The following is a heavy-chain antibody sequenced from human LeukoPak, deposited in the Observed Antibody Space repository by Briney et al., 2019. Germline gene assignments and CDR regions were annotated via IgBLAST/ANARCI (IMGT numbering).Heavy chain of an antibody. CDR2: IYYSGIT. CDR1: GGSMSNYY. Sequence: SEALSLTCTVSGGSMSNYYWSWIRQPPGKGLEWIGYIYYSGITNYNPSLKSRVTISVDTSKNQFSLKLSSVAAADTAVYYCARSDFWSEPYAFDIWGQGTMVTVSS. J-gene: IGHJ3*02. V-gene: IGHV4-59*01. CDR3: ARSDFWSEPYAFDI. D-gene: IGHD3-3*01.